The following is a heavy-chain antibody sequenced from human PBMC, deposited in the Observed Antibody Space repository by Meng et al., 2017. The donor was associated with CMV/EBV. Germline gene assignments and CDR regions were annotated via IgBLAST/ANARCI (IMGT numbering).Heavy chain of an antibody. V-gene: IGHV4-39*07. D-gene: IGHD4-17*01. Sequence: QVLGSGVVIASGALSLTCTCVGCSIRLSSYYWGWIRQPPGKGLEWIGSIYYNGSTYYNASLKSRFTISVDTSKNQFSLKLSSVTAADTAVYYCARDYGDLRQDYWGQGTLVTVSS. CDR2: IYYNGST. CDR3: ARDYGDLRQDY. J-gene: IGHJ4*02. CDR1: GCSIRLSSYY.